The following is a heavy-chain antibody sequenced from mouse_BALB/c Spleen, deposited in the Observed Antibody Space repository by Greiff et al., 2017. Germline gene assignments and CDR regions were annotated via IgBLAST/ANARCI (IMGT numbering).Heavy chain of an antibody. V-gene: IGHV1-14*01. CDR2: INPYNDGT. D-gene: IGHD2-2*01. J-gene: IGHJ3*01. CDR3: ARGGLYDGYDEALFAY. CDR1: GYTFTSYV. Sequence: VQLQQSGPELVKPGASVKMSCKASGYTFTSYVMHWVKQKPGQGLEWIGYINPYNDGTKYNEKFKGKATLTSDKSSSTAYMELSSLTSEDSAVYYCARGGLYDGYDEALFAYWGQGTLVTVSA.